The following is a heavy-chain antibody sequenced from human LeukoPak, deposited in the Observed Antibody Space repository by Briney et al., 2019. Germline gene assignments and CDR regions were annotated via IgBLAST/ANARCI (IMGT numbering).Heavy chain of an antibody. CDR3: AREIIAARPWFDP. CDR2: IIPIFGTA. J-gene: IGHJ5*02. Sequence: GASVKVSCKASGGTFSSYAISWVRQAPGQGLEWMGGIIPIFGTANYAQKFQGRVTITADKSTSTAYMELSRLRSDDTAVYYCAREIIAARPWFDPWGQGTLVTVSS. D-gene: IGHD6-6*01. V-gene: IGHV1-69*06. CDR1: GGTFSSYA.